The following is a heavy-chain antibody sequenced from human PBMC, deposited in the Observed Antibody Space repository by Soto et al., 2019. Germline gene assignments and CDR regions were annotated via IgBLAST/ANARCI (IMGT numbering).Heavy chain of an antibody. CDR3: ARDRKYFRVLGNWFDS. Sequence: VASVKVSCKASGYTFAHYGISWVRQAPGQGLEWMGWISGDNGATNYAPKMQGRVTMTIDTSTDTAYMDLRSLTSDDTAVYFCARDRKYFRVLGNWFDSWGQGTLVTVSS. J-gene: IGHJ5*01. CDR2: ISGDNGAT. CDR1: GYTFAHYG. V-gene: IGHV1-18*04. D-gene: IGHD2-2*01.